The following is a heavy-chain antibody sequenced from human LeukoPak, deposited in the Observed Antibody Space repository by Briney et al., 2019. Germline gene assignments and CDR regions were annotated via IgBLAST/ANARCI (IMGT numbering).Heavy chain of an antibody. Sequence: PSETLSLTCTVSGGSISSRSYYWGWIRQPPGKGLEWIGSIYYSGSTYYNPSLKSRVTIPVDTSKNQFSLKLSSVTAADTAVYYCARHSGLRDYDFWSGQHDYYYYMDVWGKGTTVTVSS. CDR2: IYYSGST. D-gene: IGHD3-3*01. V-gene: IGHV4-39*01. J-gene: IGHJ6*03. CDR3: ARHSGLRDYDFWSGQHDYYYYMDV. CDR1: GGSISSRSYY.